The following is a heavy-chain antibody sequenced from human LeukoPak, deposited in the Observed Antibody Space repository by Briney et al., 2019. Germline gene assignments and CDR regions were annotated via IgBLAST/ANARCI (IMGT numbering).Heavy chain of an antibody. CDR2: INPSGGST. CDR3: ARSIMRRRTIVPLPDAFDI. V-gene: IGHV1-46*01. J-gene: IGHJ3*02. D-gene: IGHD6-6*01. CDR1: GYTFTSYY. Sequence: ASVKVSRKASGYTFTSYYMHWVRQAPGQGLEWMGIINPSGGSTSYAQKFQGKVTMTRDTSTSTVYMELSSLRSEDTAVYYCARSIMRRRTIVPLPDAFDIWGQGTMVTVSS.